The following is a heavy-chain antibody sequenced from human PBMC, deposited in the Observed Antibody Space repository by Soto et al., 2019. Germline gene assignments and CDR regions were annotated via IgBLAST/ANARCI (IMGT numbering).Heavy chain of an antibody. D-gene: IGHD3-9*01. V-gene: IGHV3-23*01. Sequence: VSLRLSCAASGFTFSSYAMSWVRQAPGKGLEWVSAISGSGGSTYYADSVKGRFTISRDNSKNTLYLQMNSLRAEDTAVYYCAKAEGGYDILTGYYDHYYYYGMDVWGQGTTVTVSS. CDR3: AKAEGGYDILTGYYDHYYYYGMDV. J-gene: IGHJ6*02. CDR2: ISGSGGST. CDR1: GFTFSSYA.